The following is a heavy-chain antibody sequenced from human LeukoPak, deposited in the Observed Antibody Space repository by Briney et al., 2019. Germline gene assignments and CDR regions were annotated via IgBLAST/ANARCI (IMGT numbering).Heavy chain of an antibody. J-gene: IGHJ4*02. CDR1: GGSISSYY. CDR3: ARRREMAKRSLDY. Sequence: SETLSLTCTVSGGSISSYYWSWIRQPPGKGLEWIGYIYYSGSTNYNPSLKSRVTISVDTSKNQFSLKLSSVTAADTAVYYCARRREMAKRSLDYWGQGTLVIVSS. D-gene: IGHD5-24*01. CDR2: IYYSGST. V-gene: IGHV4-59*01.